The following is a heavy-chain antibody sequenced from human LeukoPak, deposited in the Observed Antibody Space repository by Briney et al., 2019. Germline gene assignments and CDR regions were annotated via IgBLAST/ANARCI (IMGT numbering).Heavy chain of an antibody. J-gene: IGHJ4*02. CDR1: GYTFTSYY. CDR3: AREQRAVAGCFDY. Sequence: ASVRVSCKASGYTFTSYYMHWVRQAPGQGLEWMGIINPSGGRTRYAQQFQGKVTMTRDTSTSTVYMELSSLRSEDTAVYYCAREQRAVAGCFDYWGQGTLVTVSS. CDR2: INPSGGRT. V-gene: IGHV1-46*01. D-gene: IGHD6-19*01.